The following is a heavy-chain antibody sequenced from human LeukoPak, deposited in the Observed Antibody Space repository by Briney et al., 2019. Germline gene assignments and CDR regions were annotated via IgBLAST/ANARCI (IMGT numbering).Heavy chain of an antibody. CDR1: GYTFTGYY. Sequence: ASVKVSCKASGYTFTGYYMHWVRQAPGQGLEWMGWINPNSGGTNYAQKFQGWVTMTRDTSISTAYMELSSLRSEDTAVYYCARGLPETYYYGSGSYSDWGQGTLVTVSS. CDR3: ARGLPETYYYGSGSYSD. D-gene: IGHD3-10*01. V-gene: IGHV1-2*04. J-gene: IGHJ4*02. CDR2: INPNSGGT.